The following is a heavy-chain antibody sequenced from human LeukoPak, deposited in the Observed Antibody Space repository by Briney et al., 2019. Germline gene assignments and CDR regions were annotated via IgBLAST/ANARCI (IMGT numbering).Heavy chain of an antibody. CDR2: IDGGAGGA. CDR1: GFTFSNYA. J-gene: IGHJ3*02. CDR3: AKDSFSYNGRWDAFDI. D-gene: IGHD1-14*01. V-gene: IGHV3-23*01. Sequence: GGSLRLSCAASGFTFSNYAMSWVRQAPAKGLECVSSIDGGAGGAYYADSVKGRFTMSRDNSRNTLYLQMNNLRAEDMAAYYCAKDSFSYNGRWDAFDIWGQGTAVTVSS.